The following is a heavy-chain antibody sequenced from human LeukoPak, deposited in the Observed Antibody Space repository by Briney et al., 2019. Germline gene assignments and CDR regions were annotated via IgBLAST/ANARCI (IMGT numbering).Heavy chain of an antibody. Sequence: GGSLRLSCAASGFTFSSYNMNWVRQAPGKGLEWVSYISTSSNTIYYADSVRGRFTISRDNAKNSLYLQMNDLRAEDTAVYYCARVGSYGMDVWGQGTTVTVSS. CDR2: ISTSSNTI. V-gene: IGHV3-48*01. J-gene: IGHJ6*02. D-gene: IGHD3-10*01. CDR3: ARVGSYGMDV. CDR1: GFTFSSYN.